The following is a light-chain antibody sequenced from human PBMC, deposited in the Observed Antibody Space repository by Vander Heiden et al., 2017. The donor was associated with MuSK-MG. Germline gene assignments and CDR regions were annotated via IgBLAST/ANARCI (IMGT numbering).Light chain of an antibody. CDR1: TGTVASGHF. J-gene: IGLJ3*02. CDR3: LLSYGGVGV. CDR2: DTN. V-gene: IGLV7-46*01. Sequence: QAVVTQEPSLTVSPRGTVPLTCGSSTGTVASGHFPYGFQQKPGQAPRTLIYDTNNKDSWTPARFSGSLIGGKAALTLSGAQPEDEAEYYCLLSYGGVGVFGGGTKLTVL.